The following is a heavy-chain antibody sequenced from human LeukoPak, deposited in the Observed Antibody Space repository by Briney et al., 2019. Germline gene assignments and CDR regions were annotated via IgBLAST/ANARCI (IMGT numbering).Heavy chain of an antibody. CDR1: GGTFSNYA. D-gene: IGHD6-13*01. J-gene: IGHJ4*02. Sequence: ASVKVPCKASGGTFSNYAINWVRQAPGQGLEWMGRIIPILGLANYAQKFQGRVTITADKSTSTAYMELSSLRSEDTAVYYCARGSFSITATGPPDYWGQGTLVTVSS. CDR3: ARGSFSITATGPPDY. CDR2: IIPILGLA. V-gene: IGHV1-69*04.